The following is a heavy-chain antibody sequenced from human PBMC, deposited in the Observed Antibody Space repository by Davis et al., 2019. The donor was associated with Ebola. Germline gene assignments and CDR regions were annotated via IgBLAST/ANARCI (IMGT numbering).Heavy chain of an antibody. J-gene: IGHJ2*01. V-gene: IGHV3-30-3*01. CDR1: GFTFSTFT. D-gene: IGHD4-11*01. CDR3: AYIGWYFDL. CDR2: ISFDGNTQ. Sequence: GGSLRLSCAASGFTFSTFTMSWVRQAPGKGLEWMAVISFDGNTQHYADSVKGRFIISSDDSRNTVSLQMNSLRPEDTALYYCAYIGWYFDLWGRGTLVTVSS.